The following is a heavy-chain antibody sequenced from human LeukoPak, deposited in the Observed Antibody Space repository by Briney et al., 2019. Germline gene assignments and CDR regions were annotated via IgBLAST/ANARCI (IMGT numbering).Heavy chain of an antibody. CDR1: GFTFRDFG. V-gene: IGHV3-30*02. CDR3: VKGGSSSHNWFDP. J-gene: IGHJ5*02. Sequence: GGSLRLSCAASGFTFRDFGMHWVSQAPGKGLEWVVFIRNDGSKDYYPDSVKGRFTISRDNSRTTLYLQMHSLRIEDTAVYYCVKGGSSSHNWFDPWGQGILVTVSS. CDR2: IRNDGSKD. D-gene: IGHD6-13*01.